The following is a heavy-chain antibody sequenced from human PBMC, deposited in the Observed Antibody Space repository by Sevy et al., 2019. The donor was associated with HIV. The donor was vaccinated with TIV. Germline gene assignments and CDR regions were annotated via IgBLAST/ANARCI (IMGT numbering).Heavy chain of an antibody. CDR1: GFTFSSYA. V-gene: IGHV3-23*01. CDR3: AKGMAAAGNYYYYGMDV. J-gene: IGHJ6*02. D-gene: IGHD6-13*01. CDR2: ISGSGGST. Sequence: GGSLRLSCAASGFTFSSYAMSWVRQAPGKGLERVSAISGSGGSTYHADSVKGRFTISRDNSKNTLYLQMNSLRAEDTAVYYCAKGMAAAGNYYYYGMDVWGQGTTVTVSS.